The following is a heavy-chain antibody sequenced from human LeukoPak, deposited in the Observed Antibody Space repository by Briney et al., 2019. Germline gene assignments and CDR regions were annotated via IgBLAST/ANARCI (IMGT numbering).Heavy chain of an antibody. CDR2: ISGSSSYI. CDR3: AKGRGLSYDYGVDY. V-gene: IGHV3-21*04. CDR1: GFTVSSNY. Sequence: PGGSLRLSCAASGFTVSSNYMSWVRQAPGKGLEWVSSISGSSSYIYYADSVKGRFTISRDNAKNSLYLQMNSLRAEDMALYYCAKGRGLSYDYGVDYWGQGTLVTVSS. J-gene: IGHJ4*02. D-gene: IGHD4-17*01.